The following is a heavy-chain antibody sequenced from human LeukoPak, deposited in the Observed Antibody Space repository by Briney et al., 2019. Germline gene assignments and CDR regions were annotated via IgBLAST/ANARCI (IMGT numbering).Heavy chain of an antibody. J-gene: IGHJ5*02. CDR2: ISSSGSTI. CDR1: GFTCSDYY. CDR3: ARSIMITFGGVIVPWFDP. V-gene: IGHV3-11*04. Sequence: PGGSLRLSCAASGFTCSDYYMSWIRQAPGKGLEWVSYISSSGSTIYYADSVKGRFTISRDNAKNSLYLQMNSLRAEDTAVYYCARSIMITFGGVIVPWFDPWGQGTLVTVSS. D-gene: IGHD3-16*02.